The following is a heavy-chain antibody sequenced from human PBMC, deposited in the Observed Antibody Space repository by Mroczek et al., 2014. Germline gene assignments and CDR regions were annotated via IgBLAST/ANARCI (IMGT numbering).Heavy chain of an antibody. V-gene: IGHV3-30-3*01. J-gene: IGHJ6*02. CDR2: ISYDGSNK. CDR3: ARDPRYQRYTANSDGMDV. CDR1: IHFSSYA. Sequence: QVQLQESGGRRGPAWEVPETLLCSLWIHFSSYAMHWVRQAPGKGLEWVAVISYDGSNKYYADSVKGRFTISRDNSKNTLYLQMNSLRAEDTAVYYCARDPRYQRYTANSDGMDVWGQGTTVTVSS. D-gene: IGHD2-2*02.